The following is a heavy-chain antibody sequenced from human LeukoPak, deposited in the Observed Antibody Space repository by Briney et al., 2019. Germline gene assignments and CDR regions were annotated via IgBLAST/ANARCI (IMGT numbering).Heavy chain of an antibody. Sequence: SETLSLTCSVSGGSISSGDHYWSWIRQPPGKGLEWIGNIYYSGSTNYNASFKSRITISVDTSRTQFSLKLTSVTAADTAVYFCARDSAFLWSGELDSWGQGTVVTVSS. CDR1: GGSISSGDHY. CDR3: ARDSAFLWSGELDS. J-gene: IGHJ5*02. D-gene: IGHD3-10*01. CDR2: IYYSGST. V-gene: IGHV4-30-4*01.